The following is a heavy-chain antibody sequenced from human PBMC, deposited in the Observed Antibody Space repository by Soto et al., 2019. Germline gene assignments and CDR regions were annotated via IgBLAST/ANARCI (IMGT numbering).Heavy chain of an antibody. J-gene: IGHJ5*02. V-gene: IGHV1-8*02. Sequence: QEQLVQSAAEVKKPGASVKVSCMTSGYTFNDYEINWVRRAPGQGLEWIGWMNPNSGETGYAQRFQGRVTMTTSSSLSTAYLELSSLTSDDTAVYYCGRIAMPARPRWYNWFDPWGQGTLVTVSS. CDR2: MNPNSGET. CDR3: GRIAMPARPRWYNWFDP. CDR1: GYTFNDYE. D-gene: IGHD2-2*01.